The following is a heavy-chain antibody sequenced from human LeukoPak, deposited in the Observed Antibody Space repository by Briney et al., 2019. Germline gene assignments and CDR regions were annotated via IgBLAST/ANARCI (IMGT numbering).Heavy chain of an antibody. D-gene: IGHD5/OR15-5a*01. CDR3: AKVLSVYYFDY. CDR2: INSDGSST. J-gene: IGHJ4*02. CDR1: GFTFSSYW. Sequence: RTGGSLRLSCAASGFTFSSYWMHWVRQAPGKGLVWVSRINSDGSSTTYAGSVKGRFTISRDNSKNTLYLQMNSLRAEDTALYYCAKVLSVYYFDYWGQGTLVTVSS. V-gene: IGHV3-74*01.